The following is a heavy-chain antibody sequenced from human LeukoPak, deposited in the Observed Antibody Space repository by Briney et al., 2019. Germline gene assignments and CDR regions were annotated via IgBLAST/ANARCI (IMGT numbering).Heavy chain of an antibody. Sequence: PGGSLRLSCAASGFTFSSYAMSWVRQAPGKGLEWVSVISGSGGSTYSADYLKARFTISRDNSKNTLYLQMNSLRAEDTAVYYCTRAYGGWYGAFDYWGQGTLVTVSS. J-gene: IGHJ4*02. CDR2: ISGSGGST. CDR3: TRAYGGWYGAFDY. D-gene: IGHD6-19*01. CDR1: GFTFSSYA. V-gene: IGHV3-23*01.